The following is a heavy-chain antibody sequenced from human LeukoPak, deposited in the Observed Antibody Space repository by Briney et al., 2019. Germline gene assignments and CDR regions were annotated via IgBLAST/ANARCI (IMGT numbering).Heavy chain of an antibody. J-gene: IGHJ4*02. CDR1: GFTFSSYV. V-gene: IGHV3-23*01. Sequence: GGSLRLSCAASGFTFSSYVMNWVRQAPGKGLEWVSTISADGGSTFYTDSVKGRFTISRDNPKNTLYLQMNSLRAEDTAVYYCAKGSSSGWPYYFDQWGQGTLVTVSS. CDR3: AKGSSSGWPYYFDQ. D-gene: IGHD6-19*01. CDR2: ISADGGST.